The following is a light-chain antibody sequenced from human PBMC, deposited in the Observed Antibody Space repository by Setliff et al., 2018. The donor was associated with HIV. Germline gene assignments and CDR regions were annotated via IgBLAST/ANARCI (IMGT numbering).Light chain of an antibody. J-gene: IGKJ4*01. CDR2: DIY. CDR3: QQYGTFPLT. CDR1: QSVPSVY. Sequence: EIVLTQSPGTLSLSPGERATLSCRASQSVPSVYLAWYQQKPGLAPRLLIYDIYNRDTGIPDRFSGSGSGTDFTLSISRLEPEDSAVYYCQQYGTFPLTFGGGAKVDIK. V-gene: IGKV3D-20*01.